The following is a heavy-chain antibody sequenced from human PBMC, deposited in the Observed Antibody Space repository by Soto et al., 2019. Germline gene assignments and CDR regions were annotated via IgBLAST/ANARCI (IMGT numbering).Heavy chain of an antibody. CDR1: GGSISSGGYY. Sequence: QVQLQESGPGLVKPSQTLSLTCTVSGGSISSGGYYWSWIRQHPGKGLEWIGYIYYSGSTYYNPSRKSRVTISVPTSKNQFSLKLSSVTAADTAVYYCARSSTSANYFDYWGQGTLVTVSS. CDR3: ARSSTSANYFDY. J-gene: IGHJ4*02. V-gene: IGHV4-31*03. D-gene: IGHD2-2*01. CDR2: IYYSGST.